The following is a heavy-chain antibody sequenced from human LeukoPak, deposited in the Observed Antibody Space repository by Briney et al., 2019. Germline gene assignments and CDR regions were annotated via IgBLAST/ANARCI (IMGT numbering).Heavy chain of an antibody. Sequence: PSETLSLTCTVSGGSISSSSYYWGWIRQPPGKGLEWIGSIYYSGSTYYNPSLKSRVTISVDRSKNQFSLKLSSVTAADTAVYYCARDPDLGYSYGLWGQGTLVTVSS. D-gene: IGHD5-18*01. V-gene: IGHV4-39*07. J-gene: IGHJ4*02. CDR1: GGSISSSSYY. CDR2: IYYSGST. CDR3: ARDPDLGYSYGL.